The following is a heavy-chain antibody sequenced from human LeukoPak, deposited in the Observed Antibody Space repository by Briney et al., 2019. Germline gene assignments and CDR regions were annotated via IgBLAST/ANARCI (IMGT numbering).Heavy chain of an antibody. V-gene: IGHV3-30*04. Sequence: PGRSLRLSCAASGFTFSSYAMHWVRQAPGKGLEWVAVISYDGSNKYYADSVKGRFTISRDNSKNTLYLQMNSLRAEDTAVYYCARDRLLVTASLAFDIWGQGTMVTVSS. CDR2: ISYDGSNK. J-gene: IGHJ3*02. D-gene: IGHD2-21*02. CDR3: ARDRLLVTASLAFDI. CDR1: GFTFSSYA.